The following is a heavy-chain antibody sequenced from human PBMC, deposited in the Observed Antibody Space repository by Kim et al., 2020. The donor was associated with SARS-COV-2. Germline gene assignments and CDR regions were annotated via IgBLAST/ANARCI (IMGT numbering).Heavy chain of an antibody. CDR1: GFTFSNYG. CDR3: AEQRGGSGSGMVV. Sequence: GGSLRLSCAASGFTFSNYGMHWVRQAPGKGLEWVAVISYDGSNKYYADSVKGRFTISRDNSKNTLYLQMNSLRAEDTAVYYCAEQRGGSGSGMVVWGHGT. V-gene: IGHV3-30*03. D-gene: IGHD3-10*01. J-gene: IGHJ6*02. CDR2: ISYDGSNK.